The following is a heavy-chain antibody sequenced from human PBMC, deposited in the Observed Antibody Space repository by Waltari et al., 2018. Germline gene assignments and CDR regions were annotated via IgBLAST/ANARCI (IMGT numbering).Heavy chain of an antibody. Sequence: QVQLLQSGAAVTEPGASVTVSCTASGYTFSDYYIHLVRQAPGQGLEWMGRINPNSGGTNSAQKFQGRVTLTRDTSISTAYMELSRLTSDDPAVYYCARGYGSAWYAVGDCWGQGTLVTVSS. D-gene: IGHD6-19*01. CDR1: GYTFSDYY. CDR2: INPNSGGT. V-gene: IGHV1-2*06. J-gene: IGHJ4*02. CDR3: ARGYGSAWYAVGDC.